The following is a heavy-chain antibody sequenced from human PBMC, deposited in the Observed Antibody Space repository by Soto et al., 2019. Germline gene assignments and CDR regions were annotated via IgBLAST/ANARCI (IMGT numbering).Heavy chain of an antibody. CDR1: GGNFRIQS. V-gene: IGHV1-69*08. J-gene: IGHJ6*02. Sequence: QVQLVQSGAEVKKPGSSVRVSCKASGGNFRIQSISISWVRQAPGQGLEWMGRAIPVLGVANYAQRFQGRVTINADKYTRTVYIELSSLRSQDTAVYYCARDRDVAAAVTVETNYYYGMDVWGQGATVTVSS. D-gene: IGHD6-13*01. CDR3: ARDRDVAAAVTVETNYYYGMDV. CDR2: AIPVLGVA.